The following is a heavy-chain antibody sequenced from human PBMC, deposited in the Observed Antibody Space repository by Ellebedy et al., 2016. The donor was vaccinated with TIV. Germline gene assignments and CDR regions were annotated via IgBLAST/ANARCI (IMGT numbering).Heavy chain of an antibody. CDR1: GYSFTSYW. V-gene: IGHV5-51*01. CDR3: ARQAVAGGNSWFFDY. D-gene: IGHD4-23*01. J-gene: IGHJ4*02. CDR2: IYPGDSDT. Sequence: KVSCXGSGYSFTSYWIGWVRQMPGKGLEWMGIIYPGDSDTRYSPSFQGQVTISADKSISTAYLQWSSLKASDTAMYYCARQAVAGGNSWFFDYWGQGTLVTVSS.